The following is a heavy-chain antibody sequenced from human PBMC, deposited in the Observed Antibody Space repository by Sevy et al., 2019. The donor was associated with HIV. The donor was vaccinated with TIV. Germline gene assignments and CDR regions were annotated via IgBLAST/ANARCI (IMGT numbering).Heavy chain of an antibody. CDR2: IRSKANSYAT. J-gene: IGHJ3*02. V-gene: IGHV3-73*01. Sequence: GGSLRLSCAASGFTFSGSAMYWVRQASGKGLEWVGRIRSKANSYATAYAASVKGRFTISRDDSKNTAYLQMNSLKTEDTAVYYCTREDIVVVVYAFDIWGQGTMVTVSS. CDR3: TREDIVVVVYAFDI. CDR1: GFTFSGSA. D-gene: IGHD2-15*01.